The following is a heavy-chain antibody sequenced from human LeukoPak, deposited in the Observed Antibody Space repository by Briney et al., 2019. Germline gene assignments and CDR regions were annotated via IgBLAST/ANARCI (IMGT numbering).Heavy chain of an antibody. J-gene: IGHJ4*02. V-gene: IGHV1-18*01. CDR2: ISAYNGNT. CDR3: ARVASPLPQYYFDY. CDR1: GYTFTSYG. D-gene: IGHD2-15*01. Sequence: GASVKVSCKASGYTFTSYGISWVRQAPGQGLEWMGWISAYNGNTNYAQKLQGRVTMTTDTSTSTAYMELRSLRSDDTAVYYCARVASPLPQYYFDYWGQGTLVTVSS.